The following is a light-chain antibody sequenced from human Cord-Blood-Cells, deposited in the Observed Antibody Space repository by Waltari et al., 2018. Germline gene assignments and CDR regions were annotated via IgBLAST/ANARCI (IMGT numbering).Light chain of an antibody. Sequence: SYELTQPPSVSVSPGQTASITCSGDKLGDKYACWYQQKPGQSPVLVIYQDGKRPSGIPGRFSGSNSGNTATLTISGTQAMDEADYYCQAWDSSTAHVVFGGGTKLTVL. CDR2: QDG. V-gene: IGLV3-1*01. J-gene: IGLJ2*01. CDR3: QAWDSSTAHVV. CDR1: KLGDKY.